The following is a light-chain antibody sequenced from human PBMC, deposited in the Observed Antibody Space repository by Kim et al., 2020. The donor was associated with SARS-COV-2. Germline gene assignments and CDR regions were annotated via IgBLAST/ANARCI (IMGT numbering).Light chain of an antibody. J-gene: IGLJ3*02. Sequence: GKTVTSPCTRSSGSIASNYVQWYQQRPGSAPTTVIYEDNQRPSGVPDRFSGSIDSSSNSASLTISGLKTEDEADYYCQSYDSSTRVFGGGTQLTVL. CDR1: SGSIASNY. CDR2: EDN. CDR3: QSYDSSTRV. V-gene: IGLV6-57*03.